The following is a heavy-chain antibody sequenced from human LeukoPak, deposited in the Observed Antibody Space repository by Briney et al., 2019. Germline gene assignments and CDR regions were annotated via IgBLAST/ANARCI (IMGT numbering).Heavy chain of an antibody. CDR2: INPSGGST. Sequence: ASVKVSCKASGYTFTSYYMHWVRQAPGQGLEWMGIINPSGGSTSYAQKFQGRVTMTRDTSTSTVYMELSSLRSEDTTVYYCARENSARGPPDYWGQGTLVTVSS. V-gene: IGHV1-46*01. CDR1: GYTFTSYY. D-gene: IGHD1-26*01. CDR3: ARENSARGPPDY. J-gene: IGHJ4*02.